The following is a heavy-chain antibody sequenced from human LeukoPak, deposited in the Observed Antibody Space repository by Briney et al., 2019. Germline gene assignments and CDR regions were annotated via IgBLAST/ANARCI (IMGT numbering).Heavy chain of an antibody. CDR2: INPNSGGT. J-gene: IGHJ2*01. D-gene: IGHD3-10*02. Sequence: ASVKVSCKASEYTFTGYYMHWVRQAPGQGLEWMGWINPNSGGTHYAPTFQGRVTMTRDTSISTAYMELSRLRADDTAVYYCARGPYVPFPNWYFDLWGRGTLVTAYS. V-gene: IGHV1-2*02. CDR1: EYTFTGYY. CDR3: ARGPYVPFPNWYFDL.